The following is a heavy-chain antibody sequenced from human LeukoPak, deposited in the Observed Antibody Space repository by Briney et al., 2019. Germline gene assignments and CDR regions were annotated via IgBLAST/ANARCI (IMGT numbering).Heavy chain of an antibody. V-gene: IGHV4-4*02. D-gene: IGHD6-6*01. CDR2: IYHSGST. CDR3: ARGRRGMIAARRIYFDY. CDR1: GGSISSSNW. Sequence: PSETLSLTCAVSGGSISSSNWWSWVRQPPGKGLEWIGEIYHSGSTNYNPSLKSRVTILVDKSKNQFSLKLSSVTAADTAVYYCARGRRGMIAARRIYFDYRGQGTLVTVSS. J-gene: IGHJ4*02.